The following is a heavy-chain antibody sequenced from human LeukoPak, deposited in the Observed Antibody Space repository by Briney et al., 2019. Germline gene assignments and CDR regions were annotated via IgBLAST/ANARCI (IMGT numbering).Heavy chain of an antibody. CDR1: GFTFSSYW. J-gene: IGHJ1*01. D-gene: IGHD6-13*01. Sequence: PGGSLRLSCAASGFTFSSYWMSWVRQAPGKGLEWVANIKQDGSEKYYVDSVKGRFTISRDNAKNSLYLQMNSLRAEDTAVYYCARDYLAAADSIKYFQHWGQGTLVTVSS. V-gene: IGHV3-7*01. CDR3: ARDYLAAADSIKYFQH. CDR2: IKQDGSEK.